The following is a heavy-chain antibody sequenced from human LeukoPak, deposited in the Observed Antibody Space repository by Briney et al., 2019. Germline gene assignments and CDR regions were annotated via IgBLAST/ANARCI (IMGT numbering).Heavy chain of an antibody. CDR1: GYTFTSYY. CDR3: ARVHCSGGSCYSEGVGMDV. D-gene: IGHD2-15*01. CDR2: IHPSGGST. Sequence: ASVKVSCKASGYTFTSYYMHWVRQAPGQGLEWMGIIHPSGGSTSYEQKFQGRVTITRDTATSTVSMELSSLRTEDPDMYYCARVHCSGGSCYSEGVGMDVWGQGTTVTVSS. J-gene: IGHJ6*02. V-gene: IGHV1-46*01.